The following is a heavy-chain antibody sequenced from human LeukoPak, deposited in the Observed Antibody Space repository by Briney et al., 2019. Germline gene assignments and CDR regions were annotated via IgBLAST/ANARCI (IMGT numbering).Heavy chain of an antibody. Sequence: GGSLRLSCAASGSTFSSFSTYDFNWVRQAPGKGLEWVSYISSSGATIYYADSVKGRFTVSRDNAKNSLYLQMNSLRAEDTAIYYCAKDQWNPDFWGQGTLVSVSS. CDR1: GSTFSS. J-gene: IGHJ4*02. CDR3: AKDQWNPDF. CDR2: ISSSGATI. V-gene: IGHV3-48*03. D-gene: IGHD6-19*01.